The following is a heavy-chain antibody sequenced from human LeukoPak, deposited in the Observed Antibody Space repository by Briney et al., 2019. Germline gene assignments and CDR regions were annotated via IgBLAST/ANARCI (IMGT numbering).Heavy chain of an antibody. CDR2: IREDGSEK. CDR1: GFTFSNYW. J-gene: IGHJ4*02. V-gene: IGHV3-7*01. Sequence: GGSLRLSCAASGFTFSNYWMSWVRQAPGKGLEWVANIREDGSEKYYVDSVKGQFTISRDNAKNSLFLQMDSLRAEDTAVYYCARVLRYFDWLPYYFDYWGQGTLVTVSS. CDR3: ARVLRYFDWLPYYFDY. D-gene: IGHD3-9*01.